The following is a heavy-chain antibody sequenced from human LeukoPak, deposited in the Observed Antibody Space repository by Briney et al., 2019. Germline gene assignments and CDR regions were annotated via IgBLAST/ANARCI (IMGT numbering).Heavy chain of an antibody. J-gene: IGHJ2*01. CDR3: ARDGYFYG. V-gene: IGHV1-18*01. CDR1: GYTFTCYG. CDR2: NSVHNGNT. Sequence: ASVKVSCKAAGYTFTCYGYGLIRLPPGQGLEWMGWNSVHNGNTNYAQKLQDRVTMTTDTSTSTAYMELRSLRSDDTAVYSCARDGYFYGWGRGTLVTVSS.